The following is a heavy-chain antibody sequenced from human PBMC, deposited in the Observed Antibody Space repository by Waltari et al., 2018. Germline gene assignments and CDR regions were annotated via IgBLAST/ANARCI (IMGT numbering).Heavy chain of an antibody. V-gene: IGHV3-30*18. CDR1: GFTFSSYG. CDR2: ISYDGSNK. J-gene: IGHJ3*02. CDR3: ANVNDYGDLDAFDI. D-gene: IGHD4-17*01. Sequence: QVQLVESGGGVVQPGRSLRLSCAASGFTFSSYGMHWVRQAPGKGLEWVAVISYDGSNKYYADSVKGRFTISRDNSKNTLYLQMNSLRAEDTAVYYCANVNDYGDLDAFDIWGQGTTVTVSS.